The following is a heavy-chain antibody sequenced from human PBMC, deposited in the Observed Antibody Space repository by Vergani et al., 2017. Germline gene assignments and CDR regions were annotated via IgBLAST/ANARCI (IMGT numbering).Heavy chain of an antibody. CDR2: ISKDGSQD. Sequence: QVSLVESGGGVVQPGRSLTLTCSASGCGFKNFAMHWVRQAPGKGLEWVATISKDGSQDYYEPSVRGRFAVSRDNFKNTMYVQMARLTTDDTAVYFCARDDTDSIVSSSDYSHLLYYWGQGTLVTVSS. CDR1: GCGFKNFA. J-gene: IGHJ4*02. D-gene: IGHD3-22*01. V-gene: IGHV3-30*03. CDR3: ARDDTDSIVSSSDYSHLLYY.